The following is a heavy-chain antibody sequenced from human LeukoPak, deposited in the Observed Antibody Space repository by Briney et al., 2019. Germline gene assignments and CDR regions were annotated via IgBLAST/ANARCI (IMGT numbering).Heavy chain of an antibody. CDR3: ARDSARDYGATYWYFDL. CDR2: ISSITSTI. V-gene: IGHV3-48*02. D-gene: IGHD4-17*01. Sequence: GGSLRLSCAASGFTFSTYSMNWVRQAPGKGLEWGSYISSITSTIYYADSVKGRFTVSRDNAKNSLYLQMNSLRDEDTAVYYCARDSARDYGATYWYFDLWGRGTLVTISA. CDR1: GFTFSTYS. J-gene: IGHJ2*01.